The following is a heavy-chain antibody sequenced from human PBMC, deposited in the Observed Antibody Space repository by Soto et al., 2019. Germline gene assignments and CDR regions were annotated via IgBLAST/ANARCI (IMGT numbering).Heavy chain of an antibody. V-gene: IGHV1-69*01. CDR2: IIPICGTA. CDR3: AVNYESSGYYPYDAFDI. J-gene: IGHJ3*02. D-gene: IGHD3-22*01. Sequence: QVQLVQSGAEVKKPGSSVKVSCKASGGTFSSYAISWVRQAPGQGLEWMGGIIPICGTANYAQKFQGRVTITADESTSTAYMELSSLRSEYTAVYYCAVNYESSGYYPYDAFDIWGQGTMVTVSS. CDR1: GGTFSSYA.